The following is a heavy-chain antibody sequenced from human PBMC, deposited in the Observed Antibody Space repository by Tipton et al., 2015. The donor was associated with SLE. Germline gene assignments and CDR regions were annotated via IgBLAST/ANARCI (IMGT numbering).Heavy chain of an antibody. V-gene: IGHV1-69*01. CDR2: IIPIFGTA. CDR3: ARGDTAKDY. D-gene: IGHD5-18*01. Sequence: QLVQSGAEVKKPGESLRISCKGSGYSFTSYWISWVRQAPGQGLEWMGGIIPIFGTANYAQKFQGRVTITADESTSTAYMELSSLRSEDTAVYYCARGDTAKDYWGQGTLVTVSS. J-gene: IGHJ4*02. CDR1: GYSFTSYW.